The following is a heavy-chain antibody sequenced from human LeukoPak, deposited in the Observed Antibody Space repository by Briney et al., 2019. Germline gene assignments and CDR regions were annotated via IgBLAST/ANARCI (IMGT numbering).Heavy chain of an antibody. CDR2: INHSGST. CDR3: ARGWNSSGWYRHYYYMDV. D-gene: IGHD6-19*01. Sequence: PSETLSLTCAVYGGSFGGYYWSWIRQPPGKGLEWIGEINHSGSTNYNPSLKSRVTISVDTSKNQFSLKLSSVTAADTAVYYCARGWNSSGWYRHYYYMDVWGKGTTVTVSS. V-gene: IGHV4-34*01. J-gene: IGHJ6*03. CDR1: GGSFGGYY.